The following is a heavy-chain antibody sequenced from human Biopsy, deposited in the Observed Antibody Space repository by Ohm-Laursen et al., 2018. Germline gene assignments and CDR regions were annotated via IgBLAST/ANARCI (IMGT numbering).Heavy chain of an antibody. D-gene: IGHD5/OR15-5a*01. CDR3: ARVTLPLYLDY. CDR2: INPGGNST. CDR1: GYTFTTYY. V-gene: IGHV1-46*01. J-gene: IGHJ4*02. Sequence: ATVKISCKASGYTFTTYYIHWVRQAPGQGLEWMGIINPGGNSTAYTQNFQGRVTMTADTSTSTVYMEVRGLRSDDTAVYYCARVTLPLYLDYWGQGTRVSVSS.